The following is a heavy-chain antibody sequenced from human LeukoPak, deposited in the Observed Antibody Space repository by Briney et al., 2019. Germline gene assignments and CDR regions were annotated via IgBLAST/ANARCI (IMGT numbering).Heavy chain of an antibody. CDR2: IYYSGST. J-gene: IGHJ5*02. CDR3: ARQGYYGSGSYWFDP. Sequence: SETLSLTCTVSGGSISGYYWSWIRQTPGKGLERIGYIYYSGSTNYNPSLKSRVTMSVDTSKNQFSLKLSSVTAADTAVYCCARQGYYGSGSYWFDPWGQGTLVTVSS. D-gene: IGHD3-10*01. CDR1: GGSISGYY. V-gene: IGHV4-59*01.